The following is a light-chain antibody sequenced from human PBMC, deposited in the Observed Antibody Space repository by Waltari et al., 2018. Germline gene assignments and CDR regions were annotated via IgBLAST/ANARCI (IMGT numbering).Light chain of an antibody. J-gene: IGKJ1*01. CDR2: WAS. V-gene: IGKV4-1*01. CDR3: HQHYTTPWT. Sequence: DIVMTQSPDSLAASLGERATINCKSSQTVLNRDNNKNYLTWYQQKPGTPPKLLFSWASIRESGVPDRLSASGSGTDFTLTISSLQAEDVAVYYCHQHYTTPWTFGQGTKVEIK. CDR1: QTVLNRDNNKNY.